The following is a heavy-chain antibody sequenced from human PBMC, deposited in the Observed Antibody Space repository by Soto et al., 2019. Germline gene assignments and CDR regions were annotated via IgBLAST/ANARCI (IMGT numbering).Heavy chain of an antibody. CDR1: GGSISSYY. CDR3: ATAGLLGDYYFDY. CDR2: IYYSGST. V-gene: IGHV4-59*01. Sequence: SETLSLTCTVSGGSISSYYWSWIRQPPGKGLEWIGYIYYSGSTNYNPSLKSRVTISVDTSKNQFSLKLSSVTAADTAVYYCATAGLLGDYYFDYWGQGTLVTVSS. J-gene: IGHJ4*02. D-gene: IGHD1-26*01.